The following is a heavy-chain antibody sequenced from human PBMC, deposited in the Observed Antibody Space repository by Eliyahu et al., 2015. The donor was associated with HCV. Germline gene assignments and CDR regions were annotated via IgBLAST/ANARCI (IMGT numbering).Heavy chain of an antibody. CDR1: GYTFTGYY. D-gene: IGHD6-6*01. J-gene: IGHJ6*02. CDR3: ARSQGDSSSTGLTNYYGMDV. CDR2: INPNSGGT. V-gene: IGHV1-2*04. Sequence: QVQLVQSGAEVKKPGASVKVSCKASGYTFTGYYMXWVRQAPGQGLEWMGWINPNSGGTNYAQKFQGWVTMTRDTSISTAYMELSRLRSDDTAVYYCARSQGDSSSTGLTNYYGMDVWGQGTTVTVSS.